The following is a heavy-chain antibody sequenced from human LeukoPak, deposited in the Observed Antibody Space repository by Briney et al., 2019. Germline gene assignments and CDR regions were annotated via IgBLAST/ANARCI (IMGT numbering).Heavy chain of an antibody. V-gene: IGHV1-69*04. CDR1: GGTISSNA. CDR3: ARAGYSSGRAAFDI. CDR2: IVPILGIT. Sequence: ASVKVSCKASGGTISSNAISWVRQAPGQGLEWMGRIVPILGITSYAQKFQGRVTITADKSTNTVYMELNGLRSEDTAVYYCARAGYSSGRAAFDIWGQGAMVTVSS. J-gene: IGHJ3*02. D-gene: IGHD6-19*01.